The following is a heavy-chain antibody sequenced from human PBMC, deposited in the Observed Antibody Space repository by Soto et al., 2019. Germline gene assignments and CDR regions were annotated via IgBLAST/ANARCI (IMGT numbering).Heavy chain of an antibody. D-gene: IGHD1-26*01. V-gene: IGHV3-21*01. CDR3: ARMDSGSFYGAFSF. CDR1: GFTFSSYT. CDR2: ISSNSNYI. J-gene: IGHJ4*02. Sequence: GGSLRLSCVASGFTFSSYTMNWVRQAPGKGLEWVSSISSNSNYIYYADSVKGRFTISRDNTKNSLYLQMNSLRAEDTAVYYCARMDSGSFYGAFSFWGQGTLVTVYS.